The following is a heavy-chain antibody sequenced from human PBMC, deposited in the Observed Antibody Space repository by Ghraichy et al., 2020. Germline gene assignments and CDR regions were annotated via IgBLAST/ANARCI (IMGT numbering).Heavy chain of an antibody. CDR2: IHDTGSP. V-gene: IGHV4-59*01. CDR3: AKTLRFFGGFDP. D-gene: IGHD3-3*01. Sequence: SQTLSLTCTVSGGSIIGDWWSWIRQPPGKGLEWIGYIHDTGSPHYNPSIQSRVTLSLDTSKNQISLILTSVTAADTAVYYCAKTLRFFGGFDPWGQGTLVTVSS. CDR1: GGSIIGDW. J-gene: IGHJ5*02.